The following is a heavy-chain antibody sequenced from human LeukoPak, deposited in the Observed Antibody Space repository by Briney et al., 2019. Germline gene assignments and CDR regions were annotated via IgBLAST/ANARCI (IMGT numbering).Heavy chain of an antibody. D-gene: IGHD3-22*01. Sequence: GGSLRLSCAASGFTFSSYAMSWVRQAPGKGLEWVSAISGSGGSTYYADSVKGRFTISRDNSKNTLYLQMNSLRAEDTAVYYCAKKSYSSGYYYPFDYWGQGTLVTVSS. J-gene: IGHJ4*02. V-gene: IGHV3-23*01. CDR3: AKKSYSSGYYYPFDY. CDR2: ISGSGGST. CDR1: GFTFSSYA.